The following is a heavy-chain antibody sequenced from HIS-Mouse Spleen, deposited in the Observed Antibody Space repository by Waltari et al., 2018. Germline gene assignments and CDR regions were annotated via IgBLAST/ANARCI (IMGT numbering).Heavy chain of an antibody. J-gene: IGHJ3*02. CDR3: ARGMGSSWPYDAFDI. D-gene: IGHD6-13*01. CDR1: GCTFWCDW. CDR2: INRDGSRT. V-gene: IGHV3-74*01. Sequence: EVQLVESVGGLVQPVGALGLSCAGSGCTFWCDWLHWVLLAPGKGLVWVSRINRDGSRTSYADSVKGRFTISRDNAKNTLYLQMNSLRAEDTAVYYCARGMGSSWPYDAFDIWGQGTMVTFSS.